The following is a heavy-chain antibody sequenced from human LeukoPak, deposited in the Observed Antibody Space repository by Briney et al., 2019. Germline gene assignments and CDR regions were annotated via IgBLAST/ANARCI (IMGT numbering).Heavy chain of an antibody. CDR1: GGSISSYY. D-gene: IGHD6-13*01. V-gene: IGHV4-59*01. CDR3: ARDKGLAAAGHWYFDL. CDR2: IYYSGST. J-gene: IGHJ2*01. Sequence: PSETLSLTCTVSGGSISSYYWSWIRQPPGKGLEWIGYIYYSGSTNYNPSLKSRVTISVDTSKNQFFLKLSSVTAADTAVYYCARDKGLAAAGHWYFDLWGRGTLVTVSS.